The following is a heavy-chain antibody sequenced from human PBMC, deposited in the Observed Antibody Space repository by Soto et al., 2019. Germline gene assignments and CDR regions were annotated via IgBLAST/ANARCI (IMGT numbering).Heavy chain of an antibody. CDR3: ASTYYYDSSGYPYGMDV. CDR1: GYSFTSYW. Sequence: GESLKISCKGSGYSFTSYWIGWVLQMPGKGLEWMGIIYPGDSDTRYSPSFQGQVTISADKSISTAYLQWSSLKASDTAMYYCASTYYYDSSGYPYGMDVWGQGTTVTVSS. CDR2: IYPGDSDT. V-gene: IGHV5-51*01. J-gene: IGHJ6*02. D-gene: IGHD3-22*01.